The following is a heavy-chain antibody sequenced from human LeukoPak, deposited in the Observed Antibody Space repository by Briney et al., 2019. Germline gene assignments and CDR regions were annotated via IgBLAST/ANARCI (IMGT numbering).Heavy chain of an antibody. CDR1: GGSISSSDSY. Sequence: SETLSLTCTVSGGSISSSDSYWGWMRQPPGKALEWIGTIYYFGSTYYNPSLKSRVTLSIDTSKNQFSLKLSSVTAADTAVYYCTRERYDSSPDYWGQGTLVPVSS. D-gene: IGHD3-22*01. CDR2: IYYFGST. V-gene: IGHV4-39*07. J-gene: IGHJ4*02. CDR3: TRERYDSSPDY.